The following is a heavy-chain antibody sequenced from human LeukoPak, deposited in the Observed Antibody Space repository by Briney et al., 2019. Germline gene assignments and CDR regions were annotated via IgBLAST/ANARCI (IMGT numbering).Heavy chain of an antibody. V-gene: IGHV3-11*01. J-gene: IGHJ4*02. CDR2: ISSSGTTI. CDR3: STAGSSPTFDY. CDR1: GFTFSDYY. Sequence: PGGSLGLSCAASGFTFSDYYMSWIRQAPGKGLEWISYISSSGTTIYYADSVKGRFTISRDNAKNSLYLQMNSLRAEDTAVYYCSTAGSSPTFDYWGQGTLVTVSS.